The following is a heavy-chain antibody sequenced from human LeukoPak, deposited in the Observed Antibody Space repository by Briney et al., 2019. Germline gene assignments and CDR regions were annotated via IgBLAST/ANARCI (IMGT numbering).Heavy chain of an antibody. J-gene: IGHJ4*02. CDR3: AKDPDYYDSSGIDY. Sequence: GGSLRLSCAASGFTFSSYAMSWVRQAPGKGLEWVSAISGSGGSTYYADSVKGRFTISRDNSKNTLYLQMNSLRAEDTAVYYCAKDPDYYDSSGIDYWGQGTLVTVSP. CDR2: ISGSGGST. D-gene: IGHD3-22*01. V-gene: IGHV3-23*01. CDR1: GFTFSSYA.